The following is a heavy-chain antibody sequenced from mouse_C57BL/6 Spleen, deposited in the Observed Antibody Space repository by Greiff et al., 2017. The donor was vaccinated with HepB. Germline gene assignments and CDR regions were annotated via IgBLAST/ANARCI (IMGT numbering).Heavy chain of an antibody. Sequence: VQLQQSGAELARPGASVKLSCKASGYTFTSYGISWVKQRTGQGLEWIGEIYPRSGNTYYNEKFKGKATLTADKSSSSAYMELRSLTSEDAAVYFCARSGITTVVAGDWYFDVWGTGTTVTVSS. CDR1: GYTFTSYG. J-gene: IGHJ1*03. V-gene: IGHV1-81*01. CDR3: ARSGITTVVAGDWYFDV. CDR2: IYPRSGNT. D-gene: IGHD1-1*01.